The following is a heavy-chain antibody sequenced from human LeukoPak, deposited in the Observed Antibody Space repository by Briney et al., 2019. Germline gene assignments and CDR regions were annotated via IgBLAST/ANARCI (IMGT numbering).Heavy chain of an antibody. D-gene: IGHD3-3*01. V-gene: IGHV3-23*01. CDR2: ISGSGDST. J-gene: IGHJ4*02. CDR3: AKDDGYDFWSGYFDY. Sequence: PGGSLRLSCAASGFTVSSNYMSRVRQAPGKGLEWVSGISGSGDSTYYADSVKGRLTISRDNSKNTLYLQMNSLRAEDTAVYYCAKDDGYDFWSGYFDYWGQGTLVTVSS. CDR1: GFTVSSNY.